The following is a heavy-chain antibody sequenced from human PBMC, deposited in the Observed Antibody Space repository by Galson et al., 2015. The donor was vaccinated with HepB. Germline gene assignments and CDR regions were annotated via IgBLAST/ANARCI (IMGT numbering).Heavy chain of an antibody. D-gene: IGHD5-24*01. CDR3: ARDQGDDYVNYYYYHGMDV. CDR2: IYSGGNT. CDR1: EFTVSSNY. Sequence: SLRLSCAASEFTVSSNYMSWVRQAPGKGLEWVAIIYSGGNTSYADSVKGRFTISRAKSKNTLYLQMNSLGLEDTAVYYCARDQGDDYVNYYYYHGMDVWGQGTTVTVSS. J-gene: IGHJ6*02. V-gene: IGHV3-66*02.